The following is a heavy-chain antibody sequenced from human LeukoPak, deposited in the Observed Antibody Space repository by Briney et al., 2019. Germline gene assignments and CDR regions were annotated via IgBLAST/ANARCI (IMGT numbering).Heavy chain of an antibody. D-gene: IGHD1-26*01. CDR1: GFTFSSYS. CDR2: ISSSSSYI. CDR3: ARDGGSYPNGLFDY. Sequence: PGGSLRLSCAASGFTFSSYSMNWVRQAPGKGLKWVSSISSSSSYIYYADSVKGRFTISRDNSKNTLYLQMNSLRAEDTAVYYCARDGGSYPNGLFDYWGQGTLVTVSS. V-gene: IGHV3-21*01. J-gene: IGHJ4*02.